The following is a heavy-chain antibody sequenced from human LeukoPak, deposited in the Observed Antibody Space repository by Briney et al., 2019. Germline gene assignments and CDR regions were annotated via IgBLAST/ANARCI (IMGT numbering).Heavy chain of an antibody. Sequence: GGSLRLSCAASGFTFSSYAMHWVRQAPGKGLEWVAVISYDGSNKYYADSVKGRFTISRDNSKNTLYLQMNSLRAEDTAVYYCARERRDGSYLSFDYWGQGTLVTVSS. D-gene: IGHD1-26*01. V-gene: IGHV3-30-3*01. CDR1: GFTFSSYA. CDR2: ISYDGSNK. J-gene: IGHJ4*02. CDR3: ARERRDGSYLSFDY.